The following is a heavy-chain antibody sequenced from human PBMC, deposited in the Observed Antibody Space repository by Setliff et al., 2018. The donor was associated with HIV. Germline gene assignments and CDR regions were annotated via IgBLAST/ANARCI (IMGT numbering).Heavy chain of an antibody. Sequence: SETLSLTCTVSGDSISSYYWSWIRQPPGKGLEWIGYIYYSGSTNYNPSLKSRVTISVDTSKNQLYLKLSSVTAADSAVYYCARQVGNKVLFDSWGQGTLVTVSS. CDR1: GDSISSYY. V-gene: IGHV4-59*01. J-gene: IGHJ4*02. CDR2: IYYSGST. CDR3: ARQVGNKVLFDS. D-gene: IGHD7-27*01.